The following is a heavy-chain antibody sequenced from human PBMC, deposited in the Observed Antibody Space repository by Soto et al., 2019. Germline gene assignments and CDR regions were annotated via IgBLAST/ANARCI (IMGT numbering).Heavy chain of an antibody. CDR3: AHRLYGIGWPWDRGVFDY. D-gene: IGHD6-19*01. J-gene: IGHJ4*02. CDR1: GFSLSAAGVG. V-gene: IGHV2-5*02. CDR2: IYWDDDK. Sequence: QITLKDSGPTLVKPTQTLTLTCTFSGFSLSAAGVGVGWIRQPPGKALEWLALIYWDDDKYYSPSLRSRLTIHKDTSKTEVVLTMTNVDPVDTATYYCAHRLYGIGWPWDRGVFDYWGQGTLVTVSS.